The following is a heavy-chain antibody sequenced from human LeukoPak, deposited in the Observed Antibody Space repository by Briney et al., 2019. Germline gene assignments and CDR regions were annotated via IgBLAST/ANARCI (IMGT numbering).Heavy chain of an antibody. CDR2: IKQERRER. V-gene: IGHV3-7*03. CDR3: ARGAYYYDSINYYWFDP. D-gene: IGHD3-22*01. CDR1: GLTCSSYW. J-gene: IGHJ5*02. Sequence: GGSLRLSCAASGLTCSSYWMSWGRQAPGEGVEGVANIKQERRERYCVDAVKGRFTISRDDAKKALYLQMNSLRAEDTAVSYCARGAYYYDSINYYWFDPWGQGTLVTVSS.